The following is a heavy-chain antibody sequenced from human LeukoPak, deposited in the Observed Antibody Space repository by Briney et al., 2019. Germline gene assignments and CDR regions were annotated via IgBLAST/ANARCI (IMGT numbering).Heavy chain of an antibody. CDR3: ARANFLYCSSTSCLFDY. D-gene: IGHD2-2*01. CDR2: INPNDGDT. V-gene: IGHV1-2*02. CDR1: GYTFTDYY. J-gene: IGHJ4*02. Sequence: GASVEVSCKASGYTFTDYYMHWVRQAPGQGFEWMGWINPNDGDTYYAQKFQGRVTMTRDTSISTAHMEVSRLRSDDTAVYYCARANFLYCSSTSCLFDYWGQETLVTVSS.